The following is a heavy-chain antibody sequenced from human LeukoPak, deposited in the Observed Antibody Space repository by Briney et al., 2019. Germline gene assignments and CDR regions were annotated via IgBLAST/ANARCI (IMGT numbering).Heavy chain of an antibody. V-gene: IGHV4-38-2*02. J-gene: IGHJ5*02. Sequence: SETLSLTCTVSGYSISSGYFWGWMRQPPGKGLEWIGSIYQSETAHYNPSLKSRVTISVDTSKNQFSLKLSSVTAADTAVYYCARGSARPFDPWGQGTLVTVSS. D-gene: IGHD6-25*01. CDR2: IYQSETA. CDR3: ARGSARPFDP. CDR1: GYSISSGYF.